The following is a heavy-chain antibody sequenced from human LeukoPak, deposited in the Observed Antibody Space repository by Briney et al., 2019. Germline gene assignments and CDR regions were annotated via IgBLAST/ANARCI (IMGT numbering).Heavy chain of an antibody. Sequence: PGGSLRLSCAASGFTFSSYWMSWVRQAPGKGLEWVSAISGSGGSTHYADSVKGRFTISRDNSKNTLYLQMNSLRAEDTAVYYCAKTGGSYTDWYFDLWGRGTLVTVSS. CDR3: AKTGGSYTDWYFDL. D-gene: IGHD1-26*01. CDR2: ISGSGGST. J-gene: IGHJ2*01. CDR1: GFTFSSYW. V-gene: IGHV3-23*01.